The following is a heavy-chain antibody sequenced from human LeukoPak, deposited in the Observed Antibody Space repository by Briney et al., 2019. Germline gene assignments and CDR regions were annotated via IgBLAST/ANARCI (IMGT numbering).Heavy chain of an antibody. J-gene: IGHJ4*02. CDR3: EKARVPYYYDSSGYYFPDY. CDR2: ISWDGGST. D-gene: IGHD3-22*01. Sequence: GGSLRLSCAASGFTFDDYATHWVRQAPGKGLEWVSLISWDGGSTYYADSVKGRFTISRDNSKNSLYLRMNSLRAEDTALYYCEKARVPYYYDSSGYYFPDYWGQGTLVTVSS. CDR1: GFTFDDYA. V-gene: IGHV3-43D*03.